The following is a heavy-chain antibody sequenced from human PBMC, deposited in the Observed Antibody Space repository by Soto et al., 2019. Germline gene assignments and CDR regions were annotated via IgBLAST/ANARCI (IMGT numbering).Heavy chain of an antibody. D-gene: IGHD3-16*02. Sequence: SLRLSCAASGFTFSSYGMHWVRQAPGKGLEWVAVISYDGSNKYYADSVKGRFTISRDNSKNTLYLQMNSLRAEDTAVYYCAKDPASRLRLGELSRTLANYYYYGMDVWGQGTTVTVSS. CDR2: ISYDGSNK. J-gene: IGHJ6*02. CDR3: AKDPASRLRLGELSRTLANYYYYGMDV. V-gene: IGHV3-30*18. CDR1: GFTFSSYG.